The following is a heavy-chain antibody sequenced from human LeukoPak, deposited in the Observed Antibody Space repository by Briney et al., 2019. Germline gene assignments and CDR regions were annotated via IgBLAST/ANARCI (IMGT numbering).Heavy chain of an antibody. V-gene: IGHV1-46*01. CDR3: ARDRKSIVVVPAARSRGWFDP. Sequence: GASVKVSCKASGYTFTSYYMHWVRQAPGQGLEWMGIINPSGGSTSYAQKFQGRVTMTRDTSTSTVYMELSSLRSEDTAAYYCARDRKSIVVVPAARSRGWFDPWGQGTLVTVSS. J-gene: IGHJ5*02. D-gene: IGHD2-2*01. CDR2: INPSGGST. CDR1: GYTFTSYY.